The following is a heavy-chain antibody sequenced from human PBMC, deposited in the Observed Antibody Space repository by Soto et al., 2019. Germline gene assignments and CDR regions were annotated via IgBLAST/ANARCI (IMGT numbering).Heavy chain of an antibody. CDR1: GGSFSGYY. CDR2: INHSGST. Sequence: SETLSLTCAVYGGSFSGYYWSWIRQPPGKGLEWIGEINHSGSTNYNPSLKSRVTISVDTSKNQFSLKLSSVTAADTAVYYCARREDGGYCSSTSCYFAFDIWGQGTMVTVSS. J-gene: IGHJ3*02. CDR3: ARREDGGYCSSTSCYFAFDI. V-gene: IGHV4-34*01. D-gene: IGHD2-2*01.